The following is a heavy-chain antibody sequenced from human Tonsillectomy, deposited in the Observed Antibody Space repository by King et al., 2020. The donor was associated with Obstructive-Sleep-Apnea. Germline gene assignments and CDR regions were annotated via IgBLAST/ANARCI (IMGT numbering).Heavy chain of an antibody. D-gene: IGHD3-10*01. Sequence: VQLQQWGAGLLKPSETLSRTCAVYGGSFSGYYWGWIRQPPGKGLEWVGEINQSGSTNYNPSLKSRVTISVDTSKNQFSPKLTSVTAADTAVYYCARGRLYGSDSYYYYGMDVWGRGTTVTVSS. J-gene: IGHJ6*02. CDR3: ARGRLYGSDSYYYYGMDV. CDR1: GGSFSGYY. V-gene: IGHV4-34*01. CDR2: INQSGST.